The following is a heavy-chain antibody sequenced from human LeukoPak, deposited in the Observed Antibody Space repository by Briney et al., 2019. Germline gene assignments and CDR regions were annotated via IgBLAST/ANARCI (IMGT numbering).Heavy chain of an antibody. V-gene: IGHV1-8*01. J-gene: IGHJ4*02. CDR2: MNPNSGNT. CDR1: GYTFSSYD. D-gene: IGHD6-6*01. Sequence: ASVKVSCKASGYTFSSYDINWVRQATGQGLEWMGWMNPNSGNTGYAQKFQGRVTMTRNTSITTAYMELSSLRSEDTAVYYCARALGILEYSSSFVFDYWGQGTLVTVSS. CDR3: ARALGILEYSSSFVFDY.